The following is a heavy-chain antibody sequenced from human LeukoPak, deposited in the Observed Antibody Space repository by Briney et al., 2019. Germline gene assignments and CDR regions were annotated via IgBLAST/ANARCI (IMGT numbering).Heavy chain of an antibody. CDR2: ISYDGSNK. Sequence: PGGSLRLSCAASGFTLSSYGMHWVRQAPGKGLEWVAVISYDGSNKYYADSVKGRFTISRDNSKNTLYLQMNSLRAEDTAVYYCAKLFTYYYDSSDPRAFDYWGQGTLVTVSS. V-gene: IGHV3-30*18. CDR1: GFTLSSYG. J-gene: IGHJ4*02. CDR3: AKLFTYYYDSSDPRAFDY. D-gene: IGHD3-22*01.